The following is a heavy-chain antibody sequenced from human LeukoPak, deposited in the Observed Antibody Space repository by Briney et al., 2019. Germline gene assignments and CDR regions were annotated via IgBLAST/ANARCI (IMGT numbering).Heavy chain of an antibody. CDR3: ASVRRGFGESSKYYSYYYMDV. J-gene: IGHJ6*03. D-gene: IGHD3-10*01. CDR2: FNPSGNT. V-gene: IGHV4-38-2*02. Sequence: SETLSLTCTVSGYSISSNYNWAWIRQPPGKGLEWIGTFNPSGNTYHNPSLKSRVTISVDTSKNQLSLKLSAVTAADTAVYYCASVRRGFGESSKYYSYYYMDVWGNGTTVPIS. CDR1: GYSISSNYN.